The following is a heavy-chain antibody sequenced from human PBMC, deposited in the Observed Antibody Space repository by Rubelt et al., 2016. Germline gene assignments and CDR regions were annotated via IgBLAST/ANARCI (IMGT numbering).Heavy chain of an antibody. V-gene: IGHV4-59*08. CDR2: IYYSGST. D-gene: IGHD3-3*01. J-gene: IGHJ4*02. Sequence: QVQLQESGPGQVKPSETLSLTCTVSGGSITNYYWSWIRQPPGKGLEWIGYIYYSGSTNYNPSLKSRVTISVDTSKNQISRKVSPVTAADTAVYYCARQSGNSRFDYWGQGTLVTVSS. CDR3: ARQSGNSRFDY. CDR1: GGSITNYY.